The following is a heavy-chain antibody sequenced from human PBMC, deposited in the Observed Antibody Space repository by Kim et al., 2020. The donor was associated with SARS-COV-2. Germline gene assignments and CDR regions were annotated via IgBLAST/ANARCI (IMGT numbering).Heavy chain of an antibody. V-gene: IGHV3-23*01. CDR1: GFTFSSYA. CDR3: AKEQDQLVVVPANQFDP. D-gene: IGHD2-2*01. Sequence: GGSLRLSCAASGFTFSSYAMSWVRQAPGKGLEWVSAISGSGGSTYYADSVKGRFTISRDNSKNTLYLQMNSLRAEDTAVYYCAKEQDQLVVVPANQFDPWGQGTLVTVSS. CDR2: ISGSGGST. J-gene: IGHJ5*02.